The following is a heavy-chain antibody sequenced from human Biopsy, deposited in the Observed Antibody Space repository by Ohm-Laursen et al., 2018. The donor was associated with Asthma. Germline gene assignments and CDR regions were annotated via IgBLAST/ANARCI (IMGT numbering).Heavy chain of an antibody. Sequence: TQTLTLTCSFSGFSLSSSGANVNWIRQPPGKALEWLARIDWEEDKFYSTSLRTRLTISKGSSEDQVVLTMTNMGPVDTSTYYCTRHNDYWGPGILVTVSS. CDR3: TRHNDY. CDR1: GFSLSSSGAN. CDR2: IDWEEDK. D-gene: IGHD1-14*01. J-gene: IGHJ4*02. V-gene: IGHV2-70*04.